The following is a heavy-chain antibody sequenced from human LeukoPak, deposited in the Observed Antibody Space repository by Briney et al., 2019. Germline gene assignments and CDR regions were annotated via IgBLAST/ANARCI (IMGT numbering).Heavy chain of an antibody. V-gene: IGHV3-74*01. J-gene: IGHJ4*02. CDR1: GNYW. Sequence: GSLRLSCAASGNYWMHWVRQAPGKGLVWVSHINSDGSWTSYADSVKGRFTISKDNARNTVYLQMNNLRAEDTAVYYCVSFYETYWGRGTLVTVSS. CDR3: VSFYETY. CDR2: INSDGSWT. D-gene: IGHD2/OR15-2a*01.